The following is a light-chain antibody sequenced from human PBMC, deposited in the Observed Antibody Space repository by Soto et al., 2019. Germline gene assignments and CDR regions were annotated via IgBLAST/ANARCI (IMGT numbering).Light chain of an antibody. CDR2: AAS. Sequence: DIQLTQSPSFLSASLGDRVTITCRASQAISIPLAWYQQKPGKAPKLLIFAASTLQTGVPSRFSGSGSRTEFTLTISSLQPEDFAAYYCQQLNSYPLTFGGGTKVDI. CDR3: QQLNSYPLT. V-gene: IGKV1-9*01. CDR1: QAISIP. J-gene: IGKJ4*01.